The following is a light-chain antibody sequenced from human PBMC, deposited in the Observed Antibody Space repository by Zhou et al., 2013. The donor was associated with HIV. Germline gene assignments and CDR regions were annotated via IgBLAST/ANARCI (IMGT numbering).Light chain of an antibody. Sequence: AIQLTQSPSSLSASVGDRVTITCRASQGISSALAWYQQKPGKAPKFLIYDASSLESGVPSRFSGSGSGTGFTLTINSLQPEDFATYYCQEFNSYPFTFGPRT. V-gene: IGKV1-13*02. CDR3: QEFNSYPFT. CDR2: DAS. J-gene: IGKJ3*01. CDR1: QGISSA.